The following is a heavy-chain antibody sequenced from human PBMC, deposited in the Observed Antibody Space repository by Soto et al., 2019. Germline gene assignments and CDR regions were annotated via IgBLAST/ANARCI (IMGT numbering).Heavy chain of an antibody. V-gene: IGHV4-34*01. Sequence: SETLSLTCSVYGGSFSGYYWSWIRQPPGKGLEWIGEINHSGSTNYNPSLKSRVTITVDTAKNKVSLKMSSVNAADKDVYYCADTGRHIVLIYQYYYGMEVWGRGTTVT. D-gene: IGHD2-8*01. CDR2: INHSGST. J-gene: IGHJ6*02. CDR3: ADTGRHIVLIYQYYYGMEV. CDR1: GGSFSGYY.